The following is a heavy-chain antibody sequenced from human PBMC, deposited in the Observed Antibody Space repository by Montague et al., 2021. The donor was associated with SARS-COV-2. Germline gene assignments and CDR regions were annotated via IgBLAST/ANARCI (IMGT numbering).Heavy chain of an antibody. Sequence: SETLSLTCTVPRGSLSLTIYHWGWIRQPPGKALEWIGSIYHTGSTYYDPSLESRVTISVDNSKNQVSLLLPSVTAADTAVYYCANFYSGGYNYWGHGSLVTVSS. CDR2: IYHTGST. CDR1: RGSLSLTIYH. J-gene: IGHJ4*01. V-gene: IGHV4-39*01. D-gene: IGHD1-26*01. CDR3: ANFYSGGYNY.